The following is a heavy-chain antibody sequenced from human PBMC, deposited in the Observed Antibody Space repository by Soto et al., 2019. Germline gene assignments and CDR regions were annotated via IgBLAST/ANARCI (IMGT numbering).Heavy chain of an antibody. Sequence: SETLSLTCTVTGGSISSGGYYWSWIRQHPGKGLEWIGYIYYSGSTYYNPSLKSRVTVSVETSKNQFSLKLSSVTAADTAVYYCARVADDSPAHDYWGQGTLVTVSS. V-gene: IGHV4-31*03. CDR3: ARVADDSPAHDY. D-gene: IGHD3-22*01. J-gene: IGHJ4*02. CDR1: GGSISSGGYY. CDR2: IYYSGST.